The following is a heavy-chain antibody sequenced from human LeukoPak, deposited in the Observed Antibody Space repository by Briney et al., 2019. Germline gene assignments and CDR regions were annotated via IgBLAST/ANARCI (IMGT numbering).Heavy chain of an antibody. Sequence: GGSLRLSCAASGFTFSSYSMNWARQVPGKGLEGVSYISHSSRTIYYADSVKGRFTISRDNAKNSLYLQMNSLRAEDSAVYYCARDRLHYGEYEKTFDYWGQGTLVTVSS. CDR1: GFTFSSYS. J-gene: IGHJ4*02. V-gene: IGHV3-48*01. D-gene: IGHD4-17*01. CDR2: ISHSSRTI. CDR3: ARDRLHYGEYEKTFDY.